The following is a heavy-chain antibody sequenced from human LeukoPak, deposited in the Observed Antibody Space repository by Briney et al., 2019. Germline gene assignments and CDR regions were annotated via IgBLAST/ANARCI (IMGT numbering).Heavy chain of an antibody. CDR3: ARGWYSSSWYDY. D-gene: IGHD6-13*01. CDR1: GGSISSSSYY. V-gene: IGHV4-39*07. Sequence: SETLSLTCTVSGGSISSSSYYWGWIRQPPGKGLEWVGSIYYSGSTYYNPSLKSRVTISVDTSKNQFSLKLSSVTAADTAVYYCARGWYSSSWYDYWGQGTLVTVSS. CDR2: IYYSGST. J-gene: IGHJ4*02.